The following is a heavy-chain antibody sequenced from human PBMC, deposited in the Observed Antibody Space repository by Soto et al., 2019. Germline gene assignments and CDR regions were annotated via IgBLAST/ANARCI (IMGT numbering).Heavy chain of an antibody. V-gene: IGHV3-30*18. J-gene: IGHJ4*02. CDR2: ISYDGSDK. CDR1: GFTFNTFG. D-gene: IGHD2-2*01. CDR3: AKSPNFYCSSYHCYKYYFDY. Sequence: QGQLVESGGGVVLPGRSLRLSCAASGFTFNTFGMHWVRQAPGKGLEVVAVISYDGSDKYYSYSVRGRFTISRDNSMNTLYLQINSMRTEDTAVYYCAKSPNFYCSSYHCYKYYFDYWGQGTLVTVSS.